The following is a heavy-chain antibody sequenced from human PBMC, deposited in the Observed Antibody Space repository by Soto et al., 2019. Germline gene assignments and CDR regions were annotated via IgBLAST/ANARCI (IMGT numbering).Heavy chain of an antibody. CDR1: GFTVSSNY. J-gene: IGHJ5*02. CDR2: IYSGGST. CDR3: ARDRLGWCGWFDP. Sequence: EVQLVESGGGLVQPGGSLRLSCAASGFTVSSNYMSWVRQAPGKGLEWVSVIYSGGSTYYADSVKGRFTISRDNAKNTLYLQMNSLRAEDTAVYYCARDRLGWCGWFDPWGQGTLVTVSS. D-gene: IGHD3-10*01. V-gene: IGHV3-66*01.